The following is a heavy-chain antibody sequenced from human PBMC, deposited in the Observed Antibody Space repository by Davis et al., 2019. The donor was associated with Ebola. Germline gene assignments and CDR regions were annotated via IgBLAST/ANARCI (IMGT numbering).Heavy chain of an antibody. CDR2: ISADGHRT. D-gene: IGHD5-12*01. CDR3: ARVWLGGYEFDY. V-gene: IGHV3-53*01. CDR1: GFSVITSY. Sequence: GGSLRLSCAASGFSVITSYMNWVRQAPGKGLEWVSGISADGHRTHYADSVKGRFTISRDNSKNTLYLQMNSLRAEDTAVYYCARVWLGGYEFDYWGQGTLVTVSS. J-gene: IGHJ4*02.